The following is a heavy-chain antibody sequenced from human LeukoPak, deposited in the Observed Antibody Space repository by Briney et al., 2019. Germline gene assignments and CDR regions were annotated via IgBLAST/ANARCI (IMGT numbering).Heavy chain of an antibody. J-gene: IGHJ4*02. CDR2: INPNSGGT. D-gene: IGHD2-21*02. Sequence: ASVKVSCKASGYTFTGYYMHWVRQAPGQGLEWVGWINPNSGGTNYAQKFQGRVTMTRDTSISTAYMELSRLRSDDTAVYYCARRAKQLYCGGDCPPGYWGQGTLVTVSS. CDR1: GYTFTGYY. CDR3: ARRAKQLYCGGDCPPGY. V-gene: IGHV1-2*02.